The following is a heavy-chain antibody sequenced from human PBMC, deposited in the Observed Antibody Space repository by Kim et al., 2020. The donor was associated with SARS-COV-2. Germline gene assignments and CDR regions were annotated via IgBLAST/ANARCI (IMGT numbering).Heavy chain of an antibody. Sequence: GGSLRLSCAASGFTFNIYNMNWVRQSPGKGLEWVSSINSDSEYIYYADSVRDRFTISRDNAKNSLYLQMNSLRAEDTAVYYCAGEYRFSGRDYYFYMDVWGKGTTVTGSS. CDR2: INSDSEYI. J-gene: IGHJ6*03. CDR3: AGEYRFSGRDYYFYMDV. D-gene: IGHD2-15*01. V-gene: IGHV3-21*01. CDR1: GFTFNIYN.